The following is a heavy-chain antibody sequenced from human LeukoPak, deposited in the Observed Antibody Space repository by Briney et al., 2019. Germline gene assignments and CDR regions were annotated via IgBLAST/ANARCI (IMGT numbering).Heavy chain of an antibody. CDR1: GGSISSSSYY. CDR2: IYYSVST. CDR3: ARVGTYGSGSYLSWLDY. J-gene: IGHJ4*02. D-gene: IGHD3-10*01. Sequence: SETLSLTCTVSGGSISSSSYYWGWIRQPPGKGLEWIGSIYYSVSTNYNPSLKSRVTISVDTSKNQFSLKLSSVTAADTAVYYCARVGTYGSGSYLSWLDYWGQGTLVTVSS. V-gene: IGHV4-39*07.